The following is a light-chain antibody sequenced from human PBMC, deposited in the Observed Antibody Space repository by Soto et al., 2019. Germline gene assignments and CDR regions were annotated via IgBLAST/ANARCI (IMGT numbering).Light chain of an antibody. CDR1: SSDVGGYNY. Sequence: QSVLTQPASVSGSPGQSITISCTGTSSDVGGYNYVSWYQQHPGKAPKLMIYDVSNRPSGVSNRCSGSKSGNTASLTISGLQAEDEDDYYCSSYTSSSTVVFGGGTKVTVL. J-gene: IGLJ2*01. V-gene: IGLV2-14*01. CDR2: DVS. CDR3: SSYTSSSTVV.